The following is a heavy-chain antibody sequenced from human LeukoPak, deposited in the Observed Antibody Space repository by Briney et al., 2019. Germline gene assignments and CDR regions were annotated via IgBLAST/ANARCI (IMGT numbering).Heavy chain of an antibody. CDR2: IKHNGDEL. CDR1: GFTFSSYW. CDR3: ARELRTFDS. V-gene: IGHV3-7*01. Sequence: PGGSLRLSCAAPGFTFSSYWMTWVRQAPGKGLEWVANIKHNGDELNYVDSVEDRFTISRDNAKNSLYLHMTSLRAEDTAVYYCARELRTFDSWGQGTLVTVSS. J-gene: IGHJ4*02. D-gene: IGHD3-16*01.